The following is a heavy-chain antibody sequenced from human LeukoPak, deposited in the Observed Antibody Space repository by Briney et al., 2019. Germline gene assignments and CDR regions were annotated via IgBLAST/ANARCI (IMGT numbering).Heavy chain of an antibody. CDR3: ARLFGSGWPGYFYYAMDV. J-gene: IGHJ6*02. CDR1: GITVNSAY. Sequence: GGSLRLSCAASGITVNSAYISWVRQAPGKGLEWVSVAYSDGNTYYAGSVKGRFTISRDNSKNTLFLQMNSLRAEDTAVYYCARLFGSGWPGYFYYAMDVWGQGTTVAVSS. V-gene: IGHV3-66*04. CDR2: AYSDGNT. D-gene: IGHD6-19*01.